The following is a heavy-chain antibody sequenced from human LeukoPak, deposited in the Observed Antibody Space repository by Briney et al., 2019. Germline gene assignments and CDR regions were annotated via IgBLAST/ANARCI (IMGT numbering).Heavy chain of an antibody. Sequence: ASVKVSCKTSGYTFTDYFMHWVRQAPGQGLEWMGRINPNSGGTIYAQKFQVRVTMTRDTSITTVYMELSRLRSDDTAVYYCARDHGGDGNRAFDIWGQGTMVTVSS. D-gene: IGHD2-21*02. J-gene: IGHJ3*02. CDR2: INPNSGGT. V-gene: IGHV1-2*06. CDR3: ARDHGGDGNRAFDI. CDR1: GYTFTDYF.